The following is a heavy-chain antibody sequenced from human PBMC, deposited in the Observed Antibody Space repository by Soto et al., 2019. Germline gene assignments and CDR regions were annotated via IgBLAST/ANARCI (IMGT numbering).Heavy chain of an antibody. D-gene: IGHD3-22*01. CDR3: AKEYYYDSSGYYAYYYYCGKDV. CDR1: GFTFSSYG. V-gene: IGHV3-30*18. CDR2: ISYDGSNK. J-gene: IGHJ6*02. Sequence: PGGSLRLSCAASGFTFSSYGMHWVRQAPGKGLEWVAVISYDGSNKYYADSVKGRFTISRDNSKNTLYLQMNSLRAEDAAVYYCAKEYYYDSSGYYAYYYYCGKDVWGQGTTVTVSS.